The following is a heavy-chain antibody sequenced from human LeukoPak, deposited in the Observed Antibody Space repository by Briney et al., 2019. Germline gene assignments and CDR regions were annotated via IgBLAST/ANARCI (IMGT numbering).Heavy chain of an antibody. J-gene: IGHJ4*02. CDR2: ISGSGGST. Sequence: PGGSLRLSCAVSGLTFSSYVMSWVRQAPGKGLEWVSGISGSGGSTYYADSVKGRFTISRDNSKTTLYLQMNSLRAEDTAVYYCAKDRSPYSSSLYFDYWGQGTPVTVSS. CDR1: GLTFSSYV. V-gene: IGHV3-23*01. D-gene: IGHD6-13*01. CDR3: AKDRSPYSSSLYFDY.